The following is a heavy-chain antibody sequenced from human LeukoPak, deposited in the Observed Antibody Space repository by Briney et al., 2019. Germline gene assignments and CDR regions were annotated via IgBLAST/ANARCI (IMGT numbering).Heavy chain of an antibody. CDR3: ARRAGAAAGYYYYMDV. CDR2: IYYSGST. Sequence: SETLSLTCTVSGGSISSSSYYWGWIRQPPGKGLEWIGSIYYSGSTYYNPSLKSRVTISVDTSKNQFSLKLSSVTAADTAVYYCARRAGAAAGYYYYMDVWGKGTTVTISS. D-gene: IGHD6-13*01. J-gene: IGHJ6*03. CDR1: GGSISSSSYY. V-gene: IGHV4-39*01.